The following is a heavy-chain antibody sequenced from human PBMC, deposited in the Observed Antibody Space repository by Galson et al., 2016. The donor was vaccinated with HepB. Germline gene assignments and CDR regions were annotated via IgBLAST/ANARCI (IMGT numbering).Heavy chain of an antibody. CDR2: ISDDGNKK. J-gene: IGHJ3*02. CDR3: ARDHHDNSGYYAGDVFDS. D-gene: IGHD3-3*01. CDR1: GFIFRSYA. Sequence: SLRLSCAASGFIFRSYAMYWVRQAPGRGLEWVALISDDGNKKDYADSVRGRFTISRDTSNLYLQMNSLTPEDTAVYYCARDHHDNSGYYAGDVFDSWGQGTMVTVSS. V-gene: IGHV3-30-3*01.